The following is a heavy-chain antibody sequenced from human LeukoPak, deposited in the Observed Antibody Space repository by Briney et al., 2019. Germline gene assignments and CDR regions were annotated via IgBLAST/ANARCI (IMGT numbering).Heavy chain of an antibody. J-gene: IGHJ5*02. CDR2: MNPNSGNT. Sequence: ASVKVSCKASGYTFTSYDINWVRQATGQGPEWMGWMNPNSGNTGYAQRFQGRVTITRNTSISTAYMELSSLRSEDTAVYYCARSPANRGAARASGRLVNWFDPWGQGTLVTVSS. D-gene: IGHD6-13*01. CDR1: GYTFTSYD. V-gene: IGHV1-8*03. CDR3: ARSPANRGAARASGRLVNWFDP.